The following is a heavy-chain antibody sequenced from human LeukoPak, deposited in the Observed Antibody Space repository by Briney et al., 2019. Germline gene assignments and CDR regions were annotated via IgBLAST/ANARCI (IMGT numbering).Heavy chain of an antibody. Sequence: PGGSLTLSCAASGFTFSSFAMSWVRQAPGKGLEWVSAISASGGSTDYADSVKGRFTISRDNSKNTLYLQMNSLRAGDTAIYYCVKSTGDWRWGQGTLVTDCS. CDR3: VKSTGDWR. V-gene: IGHV3-23*01. D-gene: IGHD3-10*01. CDR2: ISASGGST. J-gene: IGHJ4*02. CDR1: GFTFSSFA.